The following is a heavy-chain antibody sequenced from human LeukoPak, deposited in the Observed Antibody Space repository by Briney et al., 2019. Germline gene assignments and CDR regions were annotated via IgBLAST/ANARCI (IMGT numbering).Heavy chain of an antibody. CDR2: IYYSGST. CDR1: GGSISSYY. CDR3: ARERIRYYDFWSGYPTSYYYYGMDV. Sequence: SETLSLTCTVSGGSISSYYWSWIRQPPGKGLEWIGYIYYSGSTNYNPSLKSRVTISVDTSKNQFSLKLSSVTAADTAVYYCARERIRYYDFWSGYPTSYYYYGMDVWGQGTTVTVSS. D-gene: IGHD3-3*01. J-gene: IGHJ6*02. V-gene: IGHV4-59*01.